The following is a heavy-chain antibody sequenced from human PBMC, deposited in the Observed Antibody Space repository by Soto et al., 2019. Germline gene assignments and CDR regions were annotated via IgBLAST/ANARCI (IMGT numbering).Heavy chain of an antibody. CDR3: ARRTMGATFDY. V-gene: IGHV4-39*01. CDR2: IYYSGST. CDR1: GGSISSSSYY. J-gene: IGHJ4*02. D-gene: IGHD1-26*01. Sequence: SETLSLTCTVSGGSISSSSYYWGWIRQPPGKGLEWIGSIYYSGSTYYNPSLKSRVTISVDTSKNQFSRKLSSVTAADTAVYYCARRTMGATFDYWGQGTLVTVSS.